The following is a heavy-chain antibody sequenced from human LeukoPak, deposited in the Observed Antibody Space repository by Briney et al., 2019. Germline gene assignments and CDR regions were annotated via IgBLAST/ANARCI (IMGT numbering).Heavy chain of an antibody. Sequence: GGSLRLSCAASKFAFSSYAMSWVRQAPGKGLEWVSAISGGGGNTYYADSVKGRFTISRDNSKNTLYLQMNSLRAEDTAVYYCARDQHVLRYFDWLLSGYFDYWGQGTLVTVSS. CDR2: ISGGGGNT. D-gene: IGHD3-9*01. CDR1: KFAFSSYA. J-gene: IGHJ4*02. V-gene: IGHV3-23*01. CDR3: ARDQHVLRYFDWLLSGYFDY.